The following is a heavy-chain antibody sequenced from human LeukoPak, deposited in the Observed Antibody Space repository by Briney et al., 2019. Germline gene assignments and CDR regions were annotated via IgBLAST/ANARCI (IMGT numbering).Heavy chain of an antibody. J-gene: IGHJ4*02. CDR3: ARWGDYYDSSGYYPY. CDR1: GFTFSDSW. CDR2: ILPDGSYE. V-gene: IGHV3-7*01. D-gene: IGHD3-22*01. Sequence: GGSLRLSCAASGFTFSDSWMTWVRQAPGKGLEWVANILPDGSYEHYVDSVKGRFTISRDNAKNSLYLQMNGLRAEDTAVYYCARWGDYYDSSGYYPYWGQGTLVTVSS.